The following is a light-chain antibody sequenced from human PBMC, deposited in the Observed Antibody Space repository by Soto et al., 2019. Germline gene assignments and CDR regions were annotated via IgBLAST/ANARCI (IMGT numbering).Light chain of an antibody. CDR1: QSVASN. CDR3: QHYNNWPIT. V-gene: IGKV3-15*01. J-gene: IGKJ5*01. CDR2: GAS. Sequence: EIVMTQSPATLSVSPGESVTLSCRASQSVASNLAWYQQRPGQAPSLLIFGASTRAPGIPGRFSGSGSGTDFTLTISGLQSEDFAVYHCQHYNNWPITFGQGTRLEI.